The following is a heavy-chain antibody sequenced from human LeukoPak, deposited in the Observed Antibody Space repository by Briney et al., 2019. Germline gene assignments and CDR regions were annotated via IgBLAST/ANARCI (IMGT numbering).Heavy chain of an antibody. Sequence: PGGSLRLSCAASGFTFSSYEMNWVRQAPGKGLEWVSYISSSGSTIYYADSVKGRFTISRDNPRNSLYLQMNSLRVEDTAVYYCAGGKSEFGYWGQGTLVTVSS. V-gene: IGHV3-48*03. CDR2: ISSSGSTI. CDR1: GFTFSSYE. D-gene: IGHD3-16*01. CDR3: AGGKSEFGY. J-gene: IGHJ4*02.